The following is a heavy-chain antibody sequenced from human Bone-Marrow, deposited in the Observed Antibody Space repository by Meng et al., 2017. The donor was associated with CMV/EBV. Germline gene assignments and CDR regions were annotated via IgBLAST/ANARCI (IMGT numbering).Heavy chain of an antibody. CDR1: GTFSSYT. V-gene: IGHV1-69*02. J-gene: IGHJ4*02. Sequence: GTFSSYTISWVRQAPGQGLEWMGRIIPILGIANYAQKFQGRVTITADKSTSTAYMELSSLRSEDTAVYYCARRGGRSGTYYDGFVDYWGQGTLVTVSS. D-gene: IGHD3-10*01. CDR3: ARRGGRSGTYYDGFVDY. CDR2: IIPILGIA.